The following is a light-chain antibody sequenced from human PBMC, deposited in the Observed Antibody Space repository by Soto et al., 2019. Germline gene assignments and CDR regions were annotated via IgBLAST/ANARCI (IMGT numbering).Light chain of an antibody. CDR1: QRVSPN. CDR3: QKDYNLTET. CDR2: GES. J-gene: IGKJ1*01. V-gene: IGKV3D-15*01. Sequence: MTQSPSSLSASVGDIVTLSCRASQRVSPNVAWYQQRPGQAPRILIYGESNRATGIPDRFSGSGSGTDFTLTISSLQPEDFAVYYCQKDYNLTETFGQGTKVDIK.